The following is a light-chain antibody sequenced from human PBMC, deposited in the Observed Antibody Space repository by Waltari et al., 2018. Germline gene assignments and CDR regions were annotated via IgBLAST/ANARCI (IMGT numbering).Light chain of an antibody. Sequence: QSVLTQPPSVSGAPGPRVSISCPGISSNIGAGCQRQGSQQVPGTAPKLLLYTNAIRPSWVPDRFSGSKSGTSASLAISGLQADDEADYYCQSFDKSLSGFVIFGGGTKLTVL. CDR2: TNA. J-gene: IGLJ2*01. V-gene: IGLV1-40*01. CDR3: QSFDKSLSGFVI. CDR1: SSNIGAGCQ.